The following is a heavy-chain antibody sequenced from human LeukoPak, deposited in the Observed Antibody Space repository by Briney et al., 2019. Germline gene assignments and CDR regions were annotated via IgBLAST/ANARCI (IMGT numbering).Heavy chain of an antibody. CDR2: IYYSGST. V-gene: IGHV4-39*01. CDR3: ARAYYYGSEYYFDY. J-gene: IGHJ4*02. CDR1: GGSISSSSYY. Sequence: SETLSLTCTVSGGSISSSSYYWGWIRQPPGKGLEWIGSIYYSGSTYHNPSLKSRVTISVDTSKNQFSLKLSSVTAADTAVYYCARAYYYGSEYYFDYWGQGTLVTVSS. D-gene: IGHD3-10*01.